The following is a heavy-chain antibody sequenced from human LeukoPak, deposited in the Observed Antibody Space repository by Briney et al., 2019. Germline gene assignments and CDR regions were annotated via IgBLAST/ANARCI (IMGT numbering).Heavy chain of an antibody. Sequence: SETLSLTCTVSGGSISSSSYYWGWIRQPPGKGLEWIGSIYYSGSTYYNPSLKSRVTISVDTSKNQFSLKLSSVTAADTAVYYCARQGGSVLHYSAYWGQGTRVTVSS. J-gene: IGHJ4*02. V-gene: IGHV4-39*01. CDR1: GGSISSSSYY. CDR2: IYYSGST. CDR3: ARQGGSVLHYSAY. D-gene: IGHD5-12*01.